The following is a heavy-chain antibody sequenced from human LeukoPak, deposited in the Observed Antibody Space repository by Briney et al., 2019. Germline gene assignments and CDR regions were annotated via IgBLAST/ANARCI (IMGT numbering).Heavy chain of an antibody. CDR2: ISGSGGST. Sequence: GGSLRLSCAASGFTFSSYAMSWVRQAPGKGLEWVSAISGSGGSTYYADSVKGRFTISRDNSKDTLYLQMNSLRAEDTAVYYCAKSSIAARPAYLDYWGQGTLVTVSS. J-gene: IGHJ4*02. D-gene: IGHD6-6*01. CDR1: GFTFSSYA. CDR3: AKSSIAARPAYLDY. V-gene: IGHV3-23*01.